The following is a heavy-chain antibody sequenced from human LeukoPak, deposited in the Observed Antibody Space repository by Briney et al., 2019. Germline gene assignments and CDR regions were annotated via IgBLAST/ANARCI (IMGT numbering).Heavy chain of an antibody. J-gene: IGHJ5*02. CDR3: ARAHVVTGIFRFDP. CDR2: IYYSGST. V-gene: IGHV4-59*01. Sequence: SETLSLTCTVSGGSISSYYWSWIRQPPGKGLEWIGYIYYSGSTYYNPSLKSRVTISVDTSKNQFSLKLSSVTAADTAVYYCARAHVVTGIFRFDPWGQGTLVTVSS. D-gene: IGHD2-15*01. CDR1: GGSISSYY.